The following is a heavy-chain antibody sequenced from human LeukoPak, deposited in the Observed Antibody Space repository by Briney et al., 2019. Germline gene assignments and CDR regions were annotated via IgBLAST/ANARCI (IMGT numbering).Heavy chain of an antibody. D-gene: IGHD2-15*01. V-gene: IGHV3-48*03. CDR3: ARDVSSSTRAFDI. CDR1: GFTLSTYE. CDR2: ISSSDSAT. Sequence: GGSLRPSCAASGFTLSTYEMTWVRQAPGKGLEWVSFISSSDSATFYADSVRGRFTIFRNTAKNSLYLQMNNLRGEDTAVYYCARDVSSSTRAFDIWGQGTMVAVS. J-gene: IGHJ3*02.